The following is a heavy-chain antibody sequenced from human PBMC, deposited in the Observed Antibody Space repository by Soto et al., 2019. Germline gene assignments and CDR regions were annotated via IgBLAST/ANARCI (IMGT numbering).Heavy chain of an antibody. CDR1: GFTFSSYS. D-gene: IGHD3-10*01. J-gene: IGHJ4*02. CDR3: AKDQDYYGSGRYYTPIGY. Sequence: PVGSLRLSCAASGFTFSSYSMTWVRQAPGKGLEWVSTITGSGGSTYYAESVKGRFTISRDNSRNTLYLQMNSLRAEDTAVYYCAKDQDYYGSGRYYTPIGYWGQGTLVTVSS. V-gene: IGHV3-23*01. CDR2: ITGSGGST.